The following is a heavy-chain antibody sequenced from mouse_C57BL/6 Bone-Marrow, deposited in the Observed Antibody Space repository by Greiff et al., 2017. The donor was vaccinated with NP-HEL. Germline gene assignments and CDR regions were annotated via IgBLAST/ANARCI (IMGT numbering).Heavy chain of an antibody. D-gene: IGHD1-1*01. V-gene: IGHV5-12*01. J-gene: IGHJ2*01. Sequence: EVQRVESGGGLVQPGGSLKLSCAASGFTFSDYYMYWVRQTPEKRLEWVAYISNGGGSTYYPDTVKGRFTISRDNAKNTLYLQMSRLKSEDTAMYYCARHIYYYGSSYFDDWGQGTTLTVSS. CDR3: ARHIYYYGSSYFDD. CDR2: ISNGGGST. CDR1: GFTFSDYY.